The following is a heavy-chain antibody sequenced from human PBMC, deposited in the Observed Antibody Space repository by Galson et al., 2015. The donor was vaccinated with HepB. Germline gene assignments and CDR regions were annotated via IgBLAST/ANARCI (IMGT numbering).Heavy chain of an antibody. CDR2: IYYSGST. CDR1: GGSISSSSYY. J-gene: IGHJ4*02. CDR3: ARIPPGIAAAGIDY. Sequence: ETLSLTCTVSGGSISSSSYYWGWIRQPPGKGLEWIGSIYYSGSTYYNPSLKSRVTISVDTSKNQFSLKLSSVTAADTAVYYCARIPPGIAAAGIDYWGQGTLVTVSS. V-gene: IGHV4-39*01. D-gene: IGHD6-13*01.